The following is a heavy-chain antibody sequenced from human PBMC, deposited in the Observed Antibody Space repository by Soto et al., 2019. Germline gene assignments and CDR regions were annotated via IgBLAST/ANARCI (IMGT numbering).Heavy chain of an antibody. CDR2: INADGTST. CDR1: GFTFSNSW. J-gene: IGHJ4*02. Sequence: GGSLRLSCAASGFTFSNSWMHWVRQVSGKGLEWVSRINADGTSTSYADSVKGRFTISRDNAKNTLYLHVNSLRAEDTAVYYCARDPVRGDNYNFDYWGQGTLVTVSS. CDR3: ARDPVRGDNYNFDY. D-gene: IGHD3-10*01. V-gene: IGHV3-74*01.